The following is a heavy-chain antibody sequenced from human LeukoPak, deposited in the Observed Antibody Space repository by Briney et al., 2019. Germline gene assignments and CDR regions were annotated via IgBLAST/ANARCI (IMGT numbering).Heavy chain of an antibody. CDR3: AKQYYYYGMDV. V-gene: IGHV3-43*02. J-gene: IGHJ6*02. Sequence: GGSLRLSCAASGFTFDDYAMHWVRQAPGKGLEWVSLISGDGGITYSADSVKGRFTISRDNSKNSLFLQMNSLRTEDIALYYCAKQYYYYGMDVWGQGTTVTVSS. CDR2: ISGDGGIT. CDR1: GFTFDDYA.